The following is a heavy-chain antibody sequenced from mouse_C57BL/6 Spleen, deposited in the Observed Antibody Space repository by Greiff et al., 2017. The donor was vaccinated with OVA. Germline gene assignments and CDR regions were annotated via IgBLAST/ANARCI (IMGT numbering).Heavy chain of an antibody. CDR1: GYAFTNYL. D-gene: IGHD1-1*01. Sequence: VQLQQPGAELVRPGTSVKVSCKASGYAFTNYLIEWVKQRPGQGLEWIGVINPGSGGTNYNEKFKGKATLTVDKSSSTAYMQLSSLTSEDSAVYYCAREGGSHFAYWGKGTLVTVSA. J-gene: IGHJ3*01. V-gene: IGHV1-54*01. CDR2: INPGSGGT. CDR3: AREGGSHFAY.